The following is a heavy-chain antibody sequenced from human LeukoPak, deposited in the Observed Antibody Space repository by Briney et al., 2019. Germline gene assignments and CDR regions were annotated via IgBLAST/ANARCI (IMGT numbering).Heavy chain of an antibody. V-gene: IGHV1-18*01. CDR2: ISAYNGNT. Sequence: GASVKVSCKASGYTFTSYGISWVRQAPGQGLEWMGWISAYNGNTNYAQNLQGRVTMTTDTSTSTTYMELRSLRSDDTAVYYGARDIVVGATTAWFDPWGQGTLVTVSS. D-gene: IGHD1-26*01. J-gene: IGHJ5*02. CDR3: ARDIVVGATTAWFDP. CDR1: GYTFTSYG.